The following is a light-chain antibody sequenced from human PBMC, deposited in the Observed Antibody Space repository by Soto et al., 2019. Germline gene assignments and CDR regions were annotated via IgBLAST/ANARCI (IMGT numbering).Light chain of an antibody. J-gene: IGKJ1*01. CDR1: QSVSNN. Sequence: EIVMTQSPATLSVSPGERATLSCRASQSVSNNLAWYQKKPGQAPRLLLYGASTSATGIAARFSGSGSGTDFTLTSSSVQSEDFAVYYWQQYNNWWTFGQGTKVEIK. V-gene: IGKV3-15*01. CDR2: GAS. CDR3: QQYNNWWT.